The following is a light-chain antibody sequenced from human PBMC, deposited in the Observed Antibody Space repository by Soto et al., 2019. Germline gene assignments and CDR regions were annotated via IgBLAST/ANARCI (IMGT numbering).Light chain of an antibody. CDR3: CSSGGSPTYV. CDR2: EVN. V-gene: IGLV2-18*02. Sequence: QSVLTQPPSVSGSPGQSVTISCTGISSDIGSYNRVSWYQQPPGTAPKLMIYEVNNRPSGVPDRFSGSKSGNTASLTISGLKVEDEADYYCCSSGGSPTYVFGTGTKVTVL. J-gene: IGLJ1*01. CDR1: SSDIGSYNR.